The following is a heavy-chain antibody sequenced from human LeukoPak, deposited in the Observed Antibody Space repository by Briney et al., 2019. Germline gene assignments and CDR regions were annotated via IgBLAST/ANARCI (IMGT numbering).Heavy chain of an antibody. Sequence: SETLSLTCTVSGGSISSSSYYWGWIRQPPGKGLEWIGSIYYSGSTYYNPSLKSRVTISVDTSKNHFSLKLSSVTAADTAVYYCARDQLWFLDYWGQGTLVTVSS. CDR1: GGSISSSSYY. J-gene: IGHJ4*02. V-gene: IGHV4-39*07. CDR3: ARDQLWFLDY. D-gene: IGHD5-18*01. CDR2: IYYSGST.